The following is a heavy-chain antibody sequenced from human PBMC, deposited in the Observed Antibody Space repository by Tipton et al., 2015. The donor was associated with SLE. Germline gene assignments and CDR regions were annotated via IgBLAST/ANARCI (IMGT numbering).Heavy chain of an antibody. CDR3: ASAPEYYDFWSGVFDI. D-gene: IGHD3-3*01. J-gene: IGHJ3*02. Sequence: SLRLSCEASGFTLRQYVPHWVRQAPGTGLEWVAIISSGGSDKYYIDSVKGRFTISRDNAKNTLYLQMNSLRLEDTAVYYCASAPEYYDFWSGVFDIWGQGTMVTVST. V-gene: IGHV3-30*04. CDR1: GFTLRQYV. CDR2: ISSGGSDK.